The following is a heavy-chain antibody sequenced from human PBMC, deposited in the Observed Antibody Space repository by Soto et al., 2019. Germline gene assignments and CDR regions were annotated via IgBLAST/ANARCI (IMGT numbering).Heavy chain of an antibody. Sequence: PSETLSLTCAVYAGSLSGYFWTWIRQPPGKGLEWIGEINHSGSTNYNPSLKSRVTISVDTSKNQFSLKLSSVTAADMALYYCARGRRYCSGGSCPGGAYYYYGMHVWGQGTTVNVSS. V-gene: IGHV4-34*01. CDR2: INHSGST. J-gene: IGHJ6*02. CDR1: AGSLSGYF. CDR3: ARGRRYCSGGSCPGGAYYYYGMHV. D-gene: IGHD2-15*01.